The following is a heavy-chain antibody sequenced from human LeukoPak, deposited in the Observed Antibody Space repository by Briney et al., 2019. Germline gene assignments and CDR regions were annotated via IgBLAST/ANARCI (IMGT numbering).Heavy chain of an antibody. J-gene: IGHJ4*02. CDR2: IYSSGDA. CDR3: ATGYYFGSGSYGYLDY. CDR1: GFTVSSKY. V-gene: IGHV3-53*01. D-gene: IGHD3-10*01. Sequence: GGSLRLSCAASGFTVSSKYMSWVRQTPGKGLQWVALIYSSGDAYTPDSVKGRFTISRDDFENTLYLQMDSLRAEDTAVYYCATGYYFGSGSYGYLDYWGQGTLVTVSS.